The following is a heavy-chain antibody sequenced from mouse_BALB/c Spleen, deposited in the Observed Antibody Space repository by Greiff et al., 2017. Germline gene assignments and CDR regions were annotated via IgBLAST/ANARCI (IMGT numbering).Heavy chain of an antibody. Sequence: EVQLQQSGPELVKPGASVKISCKASGYTFTNYNMHWVKQSHGKSLEWIGYIYPYNGGTGYNQKFKSKATLTVDNSSSTAYMELRSLTSEDSAVYYGARSGYYGNYEGIAYWGQGTLVTVSA. CDR2: IYPYNGGT. CDR1: GYTFTNYN. D-gene: IGHD2-1*01. V-gene: IGHV1S29*02. CDR3: ARSGYYGNYEGIAY. J-gene: IGHJ3*01.